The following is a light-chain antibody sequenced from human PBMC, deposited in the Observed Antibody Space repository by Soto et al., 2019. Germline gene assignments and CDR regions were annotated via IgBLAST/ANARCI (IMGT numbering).Light chain of an antibody. CDR1: ETISYW. Sequence: DIRMTQSPSTLSASVGDRVTITCRASETISYWLAWLQLKPGKAPKVLIYKASTLGSGVPSRFSGSGSGTEFTLTITSLQPDDFANYYCQDYNSYPLAFGGRTKVEIK. J-gene: IGKJ4*01. V-gene: IGKV1-5*03. CDR2: KAS. CDR3: QDYNSYPLA.